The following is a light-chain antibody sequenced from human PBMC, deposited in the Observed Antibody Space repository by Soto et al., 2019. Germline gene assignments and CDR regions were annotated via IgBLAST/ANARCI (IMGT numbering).Light chain of an antibody. V-gene: IGKV1-5*03. CDR1: HSISSW. CDR2: KAS. Sequence: DIQMTQSPSTLSASVGDRVTITCRASHSISSWLAWYQQKPGKAPKLLIYKASSLESGVPSRFSGSGSGTEFTLAISSLQPDDFANYYGQQYNSYPWTFGQGTKVESK. J-gene: IGKJ1*01. CDR3: QQYNSYPWT.